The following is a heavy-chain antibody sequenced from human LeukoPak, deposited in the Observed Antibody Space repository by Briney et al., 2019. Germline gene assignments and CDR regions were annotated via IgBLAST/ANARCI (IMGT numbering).Heavy chain of an antibody. CDR2: IYYSGST. Sequence: SGTLSLTCTVSGGSISSGDYYWSWIRQPPGKGLEWIGYIYYSGSTYYNPSLKSRVTISVDTSKNQFSLKLSSVTAADTAVYYCARVEGYVWGSYHLDYWGQGTLVTVSS. CDR1: GGSISSGDYY. J-gene: IGHJ4*02. D-gene: IGHD3-16*02. CDR3: ARVEGYVWGSYHLDY. V-gene: IGHV4-30-4*01.